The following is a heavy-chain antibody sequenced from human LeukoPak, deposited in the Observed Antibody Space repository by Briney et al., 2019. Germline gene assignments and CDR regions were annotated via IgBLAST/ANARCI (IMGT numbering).Heavy chain of an antibody. D-gene: IGHD1/OR15-1a*01. CDR1: GFTFSSYW. V-gene: IGHV3-7*03. CDR3: ARESSDQQDAFDI. J-gene: IGHJ3*02. CDR2: INHNGNVN. Sequence: GGSLRLSCAASGFTFSSYWMNWARQAPGKGLEWVASINHNGNVNYYVDSVKGRFTISRDNAKNSLYLQMSNLRAEDTAVYFCARESSDQQDAFDIWGQGTMVTVSS.